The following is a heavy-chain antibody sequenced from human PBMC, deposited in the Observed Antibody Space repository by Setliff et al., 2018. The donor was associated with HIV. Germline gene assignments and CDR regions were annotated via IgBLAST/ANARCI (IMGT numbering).Heavy chain of an antibody. D-gene: IGHD3-3*01. CDR1: GGSIISYNYY. J-gene: IGHJ6*03. CDR2: VYYSGGS. Sequence: SETLSLTCTVSGGSIISYNYYWSWIRQSPGKGLEWIGSVYYSGGSYYNPSLKSRISMSVDMSKDQFSLSLTSVSAADTAVYYCAKKYYDFWSGQTDVWDKGTTVTV. CDR3: AKKYYDFWSGQTDV. V-gene: IGHV4-39*01.